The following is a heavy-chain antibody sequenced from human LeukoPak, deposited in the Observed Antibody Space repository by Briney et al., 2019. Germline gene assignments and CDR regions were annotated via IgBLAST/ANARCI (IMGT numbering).Heavy chain of an antibody. D-gene: IGHD3-22*01. CDR3: AKADYYDSSGPLRY. V-gene: IGHV3-9*03. Sequence: GGSLRLSCAASGFTFDDYAMHWVRQAPGKGLEWVSGISWNSGSIGYADSVKGRFTISRDNAKNSLYLQMNSLRAEDMALYYCAKADYYDSSGPLRYWGQGTLVTVSS. CDR1: GFTFDDYA. J-gene: IGHJ4*02. CDR2: ISWNSGSI.